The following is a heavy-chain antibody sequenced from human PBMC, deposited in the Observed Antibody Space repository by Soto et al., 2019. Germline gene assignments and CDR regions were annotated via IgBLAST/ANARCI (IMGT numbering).Heavy chain of an antibody. CDR3: AGASASSSSGYYYYMDV. D-gene: IGHD6-6*01. Sequence: QVQLVQSGAEVKKPGSSVKVSCKASGGTFSSYTISWVRQAPGQGLEWMGRIIPILGIANYAQKFQGRVTITADKSTSTAYMELSSLRSEDTAVYYCAGASASSSSGYYYYMDVWGKGTTVTVSS. CDR1: GGTFSSYT. CDR2: IIPILGIA. J-gene: IGHJ6*03. V-gene: IGHV1-69*02.